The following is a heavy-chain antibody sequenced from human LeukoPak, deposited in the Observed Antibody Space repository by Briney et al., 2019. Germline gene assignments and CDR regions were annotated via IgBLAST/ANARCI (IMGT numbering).Heavy chain of an antibody. CDR1: GFTFSSYW. V-gene: IGHV3-7*04. Sequence: GGSLRLSCAASGFTFSSYWMSWVRQAPGKGLEWLANIKQDGSEKYYVDSVKGRFTISRDNAKNSLYLQMNSLRAEDTAVYYCARVAVAGEYYFDYWGQGTLVTVSS. CDR3: ARVAVAGEYYFDY. CDR2: IKQDGSEK. D-gene: IGHD6-19*01. J-gene: IGHJ4*02.